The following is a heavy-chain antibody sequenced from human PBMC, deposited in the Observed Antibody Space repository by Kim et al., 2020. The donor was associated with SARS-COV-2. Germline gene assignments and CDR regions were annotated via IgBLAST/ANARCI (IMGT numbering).Heavy chain of an antibody. Sequence: GGSLRLSCAASGFTFSSYAMHWVRQAPGKGLEWVAVISYDGSNKYYADSVKGRFTISRDNSKNTLYLQMNSLRAEDTAVYYCARDWSAARTFDYWGQGTL. V-gene: IGHV3-30-3*01. D-gene: IGHD6-13*01. J-gene: IGHJ4*02. CDR1: GFTFSSYA. CDR3: ARDWSAARTFDY. CDR2: ISYDGSNK.